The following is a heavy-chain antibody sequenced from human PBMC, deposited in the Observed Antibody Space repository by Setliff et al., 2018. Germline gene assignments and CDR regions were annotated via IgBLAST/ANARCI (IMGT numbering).Heavy chain of an antibody. CDR1: GASIRSGTFY. CDR2: ISYSGNT. Sequence: SETLSLTCTVSGASIRSGTFYWSWIRLHPGKGLEWIGYISYSGNTYYNPSFEGRLALSVDASMSQFSLRLNSVTAADSAIYYCARDRSALVRGVVHHNYFDPWGQGNKVTVSS. CDR3: ARDRSALVRGVVHHNYFDP. V-gene: IGHV4-31*02. D-gene: IGHD3-10*01. J-gene: IGHJ5*02.